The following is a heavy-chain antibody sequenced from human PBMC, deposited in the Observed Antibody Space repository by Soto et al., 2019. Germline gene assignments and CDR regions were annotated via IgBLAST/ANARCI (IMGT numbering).Heavy chain of an antibody. D-gene: IGHD3-22*01. Sequence: QVQLVQSGAEVKKPGSSVKVSCKASGGSLSNYGISWVRQAPGQGLEWMGAIIPVFGTPNYAQKFQDRVTITADESTTRVYMEVRSLTSEDTAVYYCARGDATKIVVTTYDGMDVWGQGTKVTVSS. CDR2: IIPVFGTP. V-gene: IGHV1-69*12. CDR3: ARGDATKIVVTTYDGMDV. CDR1: GGSLSNYG. J-gene: IGHJ6*01.